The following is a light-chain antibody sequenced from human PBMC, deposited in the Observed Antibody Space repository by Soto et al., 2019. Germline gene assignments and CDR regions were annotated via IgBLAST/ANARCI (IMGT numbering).Light chain of an antibody. CDR1: QSVSSY. V-gene: IGKV3-11*01. J-gene: IGKJ2*01. Sequence: EIVLTQSPATLYLSPGERATLSCRASQSVSSYLAWYQQKPGQAPRLLIYDASNRATGIPARFSGSGSGTDFTPTISSLEPEDFAVYYCQQRSNWPPYTFGQGTKLEIK. CDR3: QQRSNWPPYT. CDR2: DAS.